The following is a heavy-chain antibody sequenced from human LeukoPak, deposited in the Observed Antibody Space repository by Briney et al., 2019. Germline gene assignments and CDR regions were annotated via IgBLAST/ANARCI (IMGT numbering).Heavy chain of an antibody. V-gene: IGHV4-39*01. CDR2: IYYSGST. Sequence: SETLSLTCTVSGGSISSSSYYWGWIRQPPGKGLEWIGSIYYSGSTYYNPSLKSRVTISVDTTKNQFSLKLSSVTAADTAVYYCARLVGTDDAEYFQHWGQGTLVTVSS. CDR1: GGSISSSSYY. D-gene: IGHD1-26*01. CDR3: ARLVGTDDAEYFQH. J-gene: IGHJ1*01.